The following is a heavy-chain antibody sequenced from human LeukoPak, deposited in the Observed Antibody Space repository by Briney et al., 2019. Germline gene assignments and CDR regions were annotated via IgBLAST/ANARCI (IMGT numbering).Heavy chain of an antibody. CDR1: GSTVSSNY. CDR2: IYSGGST. CDR3: AREARDRGHAFDI. J-gene: IGHJ3*02. Sequence: GGSLTPSCAASGSTVSSNYRSWFRQAQGKGLEWVSVIYSGGSTYYADSVKGRFTISRENSKNTLYLQMNSVRAEDTAVYYCAREARDRGHAFDIWGQGTMVTVSS. D-gene: IGHD2-15*01. V-gene: IGHV3-66*01.